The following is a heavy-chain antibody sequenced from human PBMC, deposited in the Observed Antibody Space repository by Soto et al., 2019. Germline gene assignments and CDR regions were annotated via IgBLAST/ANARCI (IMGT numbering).Heavy chain of an antibody. J-gene: IGHJ4*02. V-gene: IGHV3-73*01. CDR2: IRSKANSYAT. CDR3: TSQEAGAGTLDYFDY. CDR1: GFTFSGSA. Sequence: QPGGSLRLSCAASGFTFSGSAMHWVRQASGKGLEWVGRIRSKANSYATAYAASVKGRFTISRDDSKNTAYLQMNSLKTEDTAVYYCTSQEAGAGTLDYFDYWGQGTLVTVSS. D-gene: IGHD6-19*01.